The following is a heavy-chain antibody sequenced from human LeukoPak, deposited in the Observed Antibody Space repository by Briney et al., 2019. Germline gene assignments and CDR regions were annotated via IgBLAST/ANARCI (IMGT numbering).Heavy chain of an antibody. J-gene: IGHJ4*02. CDR3: ARDRVAGQFDS. CDR2: ISGSGGST. D-gene: IGHD6-19*01. V-gene: IGHV3-23*01. Sequence: GGSLRLSCAASGFTFSSYAMSWVRQAPGKGLEWVSAISGSGGSTYYADSVKGRFTISGDNSKNTLYLQMNSLRAEDTAVYYCARDRVAGQFDSWGQGTLVTVSS. CDR1: GFTFSSYA.